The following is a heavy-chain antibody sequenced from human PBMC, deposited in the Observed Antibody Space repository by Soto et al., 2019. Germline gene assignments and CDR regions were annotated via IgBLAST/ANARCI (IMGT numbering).Heavy chain of an antibody. D-gene: IGHD3-3*01. CDR1: GFTFSSYA. J-gene: IGHJ4*02. Sequence: EVQLLESGGGFVQPGGSLRLSCTASGFTFSSYAMDWVRQAPGKGLEWLSAISGGGDASHYADSVKGRFTISRDNSKNTLFLQMSSLRAEDTAVYYCAKRPTDSWSGYWPSDYWGQGTLVTVSS. V-gene: IGHV3-23*01. CDR3: AKRPTDSWSGYWPSDY. CDR2: ISGGGDAS.